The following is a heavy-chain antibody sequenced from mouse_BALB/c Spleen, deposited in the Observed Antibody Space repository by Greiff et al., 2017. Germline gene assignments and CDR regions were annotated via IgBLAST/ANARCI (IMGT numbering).Heavy chain of an antibody. CDR1: GYTFTSYY. D-gene: IGHD2-4*01. J-gene: IGHJ3*01. CDR2: INPSNGGT. CDR3: TIPLMITTANAY. Sequence: VQLQQPGAELLKPGASVKLSCKASGYTFTSYYLYWVKQRPGQGLEWIGGINPSNGGTNFNEKFKSKTTLTVDKTSSTAYMQLSSLTSEDSAVYYCTIPLMITTANAYWGQGTLVTVSA. V-gene: IGHV1S81*02.